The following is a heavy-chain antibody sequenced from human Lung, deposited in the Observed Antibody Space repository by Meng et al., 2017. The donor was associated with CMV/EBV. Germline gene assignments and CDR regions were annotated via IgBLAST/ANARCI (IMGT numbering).Heavy chain of an antibody. D-gene: IGHD6-6*01. Sequence: SETLSLXCTVSDYSISSRSYYWGWIRQPPGKGLEWIGSIYYSGSTYYNPSLKSRVTISVDTSKNQFSLKLSSVTAADTAVYYCARINIASRRAIDYWGQGXLVTVSS. J-gene: IGHJ4*02. CDR1: DYSISSRSYY. CDR3: ARINIASRRAIDY. CDR2: IYYSGST. V-gene: IGHV4-39*07.